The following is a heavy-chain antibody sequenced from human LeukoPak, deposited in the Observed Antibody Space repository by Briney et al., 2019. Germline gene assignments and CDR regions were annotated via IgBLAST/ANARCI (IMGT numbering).Heavy chain of an antibody. CDR2: INHSGST. V-gene: IGHV4-34*01. CDR1: GGSFSGYY. J-gene: IGHJ4*02. Sequence: SETLSLTCAVYGGSFSGYYWSWIRQPPGKGLEWIGEINHSGSTNYNPSLKSRVTISVDTSKNQFSLKLRSVTAADTAVHYCARRIAVAGYYFDYWGQGTLVTVSS. D-gene: IGHD6-19*01. CDR3: ARRIAVAGYYFDY.